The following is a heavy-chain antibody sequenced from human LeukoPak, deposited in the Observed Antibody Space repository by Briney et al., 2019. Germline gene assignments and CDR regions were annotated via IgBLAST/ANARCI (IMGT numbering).Heavy chain of an antibody. V-gene: IGHV1-24*01. CDR3: ARDRARNYDSSRGDAFDI. D-gene: IGHD3-22*01. Sequence: ASVKVSCKVSGYTLTELSMHWVRQAPGKGLEWMGGFDPEDGETIYAQKFQGRVTMTEDTSTDTAYLELSSLRSEDTAVYYCARDRARNYDSSRGDAFDIWGQGTMVTVSS. CDR1: GYTLTELS. J-gene: IGHJ3*02. CDR2: FDPEDGET.